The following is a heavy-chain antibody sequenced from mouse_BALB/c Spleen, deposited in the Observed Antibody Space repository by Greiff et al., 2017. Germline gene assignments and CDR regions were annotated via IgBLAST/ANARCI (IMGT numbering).Heavy chain of an antibody. D-gene: IGHD1-1*01. J-gene: IGHJ4*01. CDR2: INPYNGAT. CDR1: GYSFTGYY. Sequence: VQLQQSGPELVKPGASVKISCKASGYSFTGYYMHWVKQSHVKSLEWIGRINPYNGATSYNQNFKDKASLTVDKSSSTAYMELHSLTSEDSAVYYCARKAYGSSYDAMDYWGQGTSVTVSS. CDR3: ARKAYGSSYDAMDY. V-gene: IGHV1-26*01.